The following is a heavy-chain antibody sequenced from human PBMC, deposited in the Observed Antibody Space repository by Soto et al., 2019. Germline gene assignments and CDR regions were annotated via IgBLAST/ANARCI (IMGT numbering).Heavy chain of an antibody. D-gene: IGHD6-6*01. CDR3: ARGSVPHRFDY. Sequence: ASVKVSCKASGYTFTSYDINWVRQATGQGLEWMGWMNPNSGNTGYAQKYQGRVTMTRNTSISTAYKELSSLRSEDTAVYYCARGSVPHRFDYWGQGTLVTVSS. J-gene: IGHJ4*02. V-gene: IGHV1-8*01. CDR2: MNPNSGNT. CDR1: GYTFTSYD.